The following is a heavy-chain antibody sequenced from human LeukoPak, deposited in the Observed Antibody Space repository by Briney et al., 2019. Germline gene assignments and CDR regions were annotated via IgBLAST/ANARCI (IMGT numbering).Heavy chain of an antibody. V-gene: IGHV4-38-2*02. Sequence: SETLSLTCTVSGYSISSGYYWGWIRQPPGKGLEWIGSIYHSGNTYYNPSLKSRVTMSVDTSKNQFSLKLSSVTAADTAVYYCARDTMVRGVEGGDYWGQGTLVTVSS. CDR1: GYSISSGYY. CDR2: IYHSGNT. J-gene: IGHJ4*02. D-gene: IGHD3-10*01. CDR3: ARDTMVRGVEGGDY.